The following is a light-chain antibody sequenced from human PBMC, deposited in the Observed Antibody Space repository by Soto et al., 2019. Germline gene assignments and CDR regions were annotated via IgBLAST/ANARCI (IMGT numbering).Light chain of an antibody. V-gene: IGKV1-5*03. CDR3: QQYNTYSRT. CDR2: NAS. CDR1: QSISSW. Sequence: DIQMTQSPSTLSASVGDRVTITCWASQSISSWLAWYQQKPGKAPKLLISNASNLESGVPSRFSGSGSGTEFTLTISSLQPDDFATYYCQQYNTYSRTFGQGTKVEIK. J-gene: IGKJ1*01.